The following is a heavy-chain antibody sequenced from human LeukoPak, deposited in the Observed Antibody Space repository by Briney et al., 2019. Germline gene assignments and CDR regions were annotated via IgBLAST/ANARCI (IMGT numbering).Heavy chain of an antibody. J-gene: IGHJ5*02. Sequence: SVRVSCKASGFTFTSSAVQWVRQARGQRLEWIGWIVVGSGNTNYAQKFQGRVAITRDMSTSTAYMELSSLRSEDTAIYYCVAAYGGSGSYNWFDPWGQGTLVTVFS. D-gene: IGHD3-10*01. V-gene: IGHV1-58*01. CDR1: GFTFTSSA. CDR2: IVVGSGNT. CDR3: VAAYGGSGSYNWFDP.